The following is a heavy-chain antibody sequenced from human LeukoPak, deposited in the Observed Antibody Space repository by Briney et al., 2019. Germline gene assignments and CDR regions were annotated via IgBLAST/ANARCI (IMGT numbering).Heavy chain of an antibody. CDR3: AKDRHWLALDD. D-gene: IGHD6-19*01. V-gene: IGHV3-23*01. Sequence: GGSLRLSCAASGFTFSSHGMNWVRQAPGKGLEWVSGITGGGTTYYADSVKGRVTISRDNSKNTLYLQMNSLRAEDTAVYYCAKDRHWLALDDWGQGTLVPVSS. CDR1: GFTFSSHG. CDR2: ITGGGTT. J-gene: IGHJ4*02.